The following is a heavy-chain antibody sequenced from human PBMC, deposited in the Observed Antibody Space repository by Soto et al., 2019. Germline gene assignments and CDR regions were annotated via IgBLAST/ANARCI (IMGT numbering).Heavy chain of an antibody. J-gene: IGHJ1*01. CDR1: GFSLTTNGVG. V-gene: IGHV2-5*02. D-gene: IGHD3-10*01. CDR2: IYWDDDK. Sequence: GSGPTLVNPTQTLTLTCTFSGFSLTTNGVGVTWIRQPPGKALEWLALIYWDDDKRYSPSLKRRLSITKDTSKNQVILTMTNMDPVDTAKFYCAHRYADTGPQHGGQGTLVPVSS. CDR3: AHRYADTGPQH.